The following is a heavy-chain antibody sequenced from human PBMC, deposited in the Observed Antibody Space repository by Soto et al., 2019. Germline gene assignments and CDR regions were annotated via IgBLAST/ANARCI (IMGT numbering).Heavy chain of an antibody. CDR1: GFTFSSYG. CDR3: AKDRNYYILTGFSDF. J-gene: IGHJ4*02. D-gene: IGHD3-9*01. V-gene: IGHV3-30*18. CDR2: IAYDGSNK. Sequence: QVQLVESGGGVVQPGRSLRLSCAASGFTFSSYGMHWVRQAPGKGLEWVAVIAYDGSNKYYADSVKGRFTISRDNSKNTLYLQMNSLRAEDTAVYYCAKDRNYYILTGFSDFWGQGTLVTVSS.